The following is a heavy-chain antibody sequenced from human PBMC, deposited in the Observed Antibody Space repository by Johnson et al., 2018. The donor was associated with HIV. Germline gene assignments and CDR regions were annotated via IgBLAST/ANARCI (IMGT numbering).Heavy chain of an antibody. J-gene: IGHJ3*02. CDR1: GFTFDDYG. D-gene: IGHD4-23*01. Sequence: MLLVESGGGVVRPGGSLRLSCAASGFTFDDYGMSWVRQVPGKGLEWVSGINWNGGNTGYVDSVKGRFTISRDNSKNTLYLQMHSLRAEDTAVYYGARATVESAFDIWGQGTMVTVSS. CDR2: INWNGGNT. V-gene: IGHV3-20*04. CDR3: ARATVESAFDI.